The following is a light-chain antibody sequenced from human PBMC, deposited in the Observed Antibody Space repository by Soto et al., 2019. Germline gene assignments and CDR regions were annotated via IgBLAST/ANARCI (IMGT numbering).Light chain of an antibody. V-gene: IGLV2-14*01. Sequence: QSVLTQPASVSGSPGQSITISCTGTSSDVGGYNYGSWYQQHPGKAPKPMIYEVSNRPSGVSNRFSGSKSGNTASLTISGLQAEDEADYYCSSYTSSSTYVFGTGTKVTVL. CDR1: SSDVGGYNY. CDR2: EVS. J-gene: IGLJ1*01. CDR3: SSYTSSSTYV.